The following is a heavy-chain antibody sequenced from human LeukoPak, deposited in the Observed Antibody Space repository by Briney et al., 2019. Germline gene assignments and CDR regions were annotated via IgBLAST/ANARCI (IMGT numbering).Heavy chain of an antibody. J-gene: IGHJ4*02. V-gene: IGHV3-21*01. D-gene: IGHD6-6*01. CDR3: ARSVAARPIAPTPFDY. CDR1: GFTFSSYS. CDR2: ISSSSSYI. Sequence: GGSLRLSCAASGFTFSSYSMNWVRQAPGKGLEWVSSISSSSSYIYYADSVKGRFTISRDNAKNSLYLQMNSLRAEDTAVYYCARSVAARPIAPTPFDYWGQGTLVTVSS.